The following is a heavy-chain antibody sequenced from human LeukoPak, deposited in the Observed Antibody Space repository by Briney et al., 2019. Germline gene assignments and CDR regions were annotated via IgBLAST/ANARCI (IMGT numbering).Heavy chain of an antibody. D-gene: IGHD3-9*01. CDR1: GGSISSSNW. CDR2: IYHSGST. V-gene: IGHV4-4*02. J-gene: IGHJ4*02. Sequence: SETLSLTCAVSGGSISSSNWWSWVRQPPGKGLEWIGEIYHSGSTYYNPSLKSRVTISVDTSKNQFSLKLSSVTAADTAVYYCARDHSQYYDILTGYSAMAFDYWGQGTLVTVSS. CDR3: ARDHSQYYDILTGYSAMAFDY.